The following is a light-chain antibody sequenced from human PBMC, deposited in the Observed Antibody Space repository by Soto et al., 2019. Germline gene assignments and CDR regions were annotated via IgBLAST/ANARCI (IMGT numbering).Light chain of an antibody. V-gene: IGKV1-39*01. CDR3: QSNYILPWT. Sequence: DIQVTQSPPSLSASVGDRVTITCRASQYIGNYLNWYQHKPGKAPQLLIYSASTLQIGVPSRFIGSVSGTDFTLTITTLHPDDFASYYCQSNYILPWTFGQGTKVDIK. CDR1: QYIGNY. J-gene: IGKJ1*01. CDR2: SAS.